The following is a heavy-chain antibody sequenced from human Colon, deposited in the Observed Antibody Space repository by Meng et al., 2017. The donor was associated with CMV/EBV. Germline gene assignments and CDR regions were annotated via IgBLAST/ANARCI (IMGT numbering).Heavy chain of an antibody. CDR1: CYTFNKYG. CDR3: ARDWEAAWNTVITDL. CDR2: ISAHSGDT. D-gene: IGHD1/OR15-1a*01. J-gene: IGHJ4*02. V-gene: IGHV1-18*01. Sequence: SCYTFNKYGISWMRQAPGQGLEWMGWISAHSGDTWLISPFKQRVILTTDTASSTAQMELTGLTSDDTAVYYCARDWEAAWNTVITDLWGQGTLVTVSS.